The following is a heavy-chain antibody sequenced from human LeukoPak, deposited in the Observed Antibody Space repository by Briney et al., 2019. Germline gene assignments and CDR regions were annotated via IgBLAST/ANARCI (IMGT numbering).Heavy chain of an antibody. Sequence: GASVKVSCKASGYTFTSYGISWVRQAPGQGLEWMGWIKPDSGDTHYVQKFQGRVTMTRDTSITTAYMELSLRSDDTAVYYCAKFDQDWGTFDYWGQGTVVTVSS. J-gene: IGHJ4*02. CDR2: IKPDSGDT. CDR3: AKFDQDWGTFDY. D-gene: IGHD7-27*01. V-gene: IGHV1-2*02. CDR1: GYTFTSYG.